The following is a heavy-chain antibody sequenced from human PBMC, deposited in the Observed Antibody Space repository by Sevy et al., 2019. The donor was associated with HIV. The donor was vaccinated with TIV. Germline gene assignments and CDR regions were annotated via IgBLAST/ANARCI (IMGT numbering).Heavy chain of an antibody. V-gene: IGHV3-23*01. CDR1: GFTFSSYD. Sequence: GGSLRLSCAASGFTFSSYDMSWVRQAPGKGLEWVSVISGSGGSTYYADSVKGRFTISRDNSKNTLYLQMNSLRAEDTAVYYCAKPRGVVIEDYFDYWGQGTLVTVSS. CDR2: ISGSGGST. CDR3: AKPRGVVIEDYFDY. J-gene: IGHJ4*02. D-gene: IGHD3-3*01.